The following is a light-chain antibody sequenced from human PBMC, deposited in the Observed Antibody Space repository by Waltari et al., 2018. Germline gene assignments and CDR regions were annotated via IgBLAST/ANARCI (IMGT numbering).Light chain of an antibody. J-gene: IGKJ2*01. V-gene: IGKV2-30*01. CDR3: MQGTHWPYT. CDR1: HSLGYFDGNTY. CDR2: KVS. Sequence: DVVLTQSPLSLPVTLGQPASISCRSSHSLGYFDGNTYFHWFQQRPGQSPRRLIYKVSNRDSGVPDRFSGSGSGTDFTLRISRVEADDVGVYYCMQGTHWPYTFGQGTKLEI.